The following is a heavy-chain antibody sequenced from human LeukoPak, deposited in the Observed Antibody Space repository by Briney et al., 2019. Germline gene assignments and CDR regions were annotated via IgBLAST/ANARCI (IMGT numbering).Heavy chain of an antibody. J-gene: IGHJ4*02. D-gene: IGHD1-26*01. CDR1: GFTFSSYW. CDR3: AKGIESSGSYYTCFDY. CDR2: LNSDGSTT. V-gene: IGHV3-74*01. Sequence: PGGSLRLSCAASGFTFSSYWMHWVRQAPGKGLVWVSRLNSDGSTTSYADSVKGRFTISRDKSKNTLYLQMNSLRAEDTAVYYCAKGIESSGSYYTCFDYWGQGTLVTVSS.